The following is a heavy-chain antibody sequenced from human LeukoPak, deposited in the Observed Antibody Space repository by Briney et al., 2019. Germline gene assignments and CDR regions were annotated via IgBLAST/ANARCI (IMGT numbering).Heavy chain of an antibody. Sequence: GGSLRLSCAASGFTFSSYSLNWVRQAPGKGLEWVSLIYSGGSTYYADSVKGRFTISRDNSKNTLYLQMNSLRAEDTAVYYCARRPSGYHNTGGQGTLVTVSS. CDR3: ARRPSGYHNT. J-gene: IGHJ4*02. CDR2: IYSGGST. D-gene: IGHD5-12*01. V-gene: IGHV3-66*01. CDR1: GFTFSSYS.